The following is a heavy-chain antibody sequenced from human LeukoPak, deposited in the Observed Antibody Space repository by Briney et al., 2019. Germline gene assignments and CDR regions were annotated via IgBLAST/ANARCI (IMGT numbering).Heavy chain of an antibody. Sequence: SETLSLTCTVSGGSISSSSHYWGWIRQPPGKGLEWIGSIYYSGSTYYNPSLKSRVTISVDTSKNQFSLKLSSVTAVDTAVYYCAKQTGGPYDILTGYYFDYWGQGTLVTVSS. D-gene: IGHD3-9*01. CDR3: AKQTGGPYDILTGYYFDY. CDR2: IYYSGST. J-gene: IGHJ4*02. CDR1: GGSISSSSHY. V-gene: IGHV4-39*01.